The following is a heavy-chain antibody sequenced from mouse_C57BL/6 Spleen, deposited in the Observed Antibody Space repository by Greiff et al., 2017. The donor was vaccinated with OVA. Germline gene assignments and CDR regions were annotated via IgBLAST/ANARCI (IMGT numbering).Heavy chain of an antibody. CDR2: INPYNGDT. Sequence: VQLQQSGPELVKPGDSVKISCKASVYSFTGYFMNWVMQSHGKSLEWIGRINPYNGDTFYNQKFKGKATLTVDKSSSTAHMELRSLTSEDSAVYYCARGGSNYWYFDVWGTGTTVTVSS. CDR3: ARGGSNYWYFDV. CDR1: VYSFTGYF. V-gene: IGHV1-20*01. D-gene: IGHD2-5*01. J-gene: IGHJ1*03.